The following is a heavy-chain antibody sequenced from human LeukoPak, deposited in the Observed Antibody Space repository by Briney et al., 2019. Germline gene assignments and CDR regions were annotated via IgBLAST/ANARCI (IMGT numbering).Heavy chain of an antibody. V-gene: IGHV3-73*01. CDR3: SRDSGSYNWFDP. CDR1: GFTFSSYA. CDR2: IEKKNSSCTTAT. D-gene: IGHD1-26*01. Sequence: GGSLRLSCAASGFTFSSYAIHWVRQSSGKGLEWVGQIEKKNSSCTTATAYAASVKGSFTISKDDSINTAYLQMKSLKTEDTALYYCSRDSGSYNWFDPWGQGTLVTVSS. J-gene: IGHJ5*02.